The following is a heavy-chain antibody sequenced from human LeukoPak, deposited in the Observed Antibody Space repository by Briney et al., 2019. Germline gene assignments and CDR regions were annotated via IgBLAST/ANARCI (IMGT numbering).Heavy chain of an antibody. CDR1: GYTFTGDY. Sequence: ASVKVSCKASGYTFTGDYMHWVRQAPGQGREGMGWINPNSGGTNYAQKFQGRVTMTRDTSISTAYMELSRLRSDDTAVYYCARGIAVAGVWFDPWGQGTLVTVSS. CDR2: INPNSGGT. CDR3: ARGIAVAGVWFDP. J-gene: IGHJ5*02. V-gene: IGHV1-2*02. D-gene: IGHD6-19*01.